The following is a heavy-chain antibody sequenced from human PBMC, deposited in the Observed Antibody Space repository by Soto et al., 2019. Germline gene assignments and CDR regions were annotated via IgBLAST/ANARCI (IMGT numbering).Heavy chain of an antibody. CDR3: ARKIAHYDFWSGYSGWFDP. CDR2: IYYSGST. D-gene: IGHD3-3*01. CDR1: GGSISSGGYY. V-gene: IGHV4-31*03. Sequence: SETLSLTCTVSGGSISSGGYYWSWIRQHPGKGLEWIGYIYYSGSTYYNPSLKSRVTISVDTSKNQFSLKLSSVTAADTAVYSCARKIAHYDFWSGYSGWFDPWGQGTLVTVSS. J-gene: IGHJ5*02.